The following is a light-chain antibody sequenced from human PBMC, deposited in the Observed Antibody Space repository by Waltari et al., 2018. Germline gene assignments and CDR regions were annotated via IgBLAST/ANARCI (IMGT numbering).Light chain of an antibody. Sequence: IVLTQSPGTLSLSPGARATLPCRARQSVANDYLAWYQQKPGQAPRLLIYGASNRATGVPDRFSGGGSGTDFSLNINRLEPDDFAVYYCQQYGGSTGTFGQGTKVEVK. CDR1: QSVANDY. CDR2: GAS. V-gene: IGKV3-20*01. J-gene: IGKJ1*01. CDR3: QQYGGSTGT.